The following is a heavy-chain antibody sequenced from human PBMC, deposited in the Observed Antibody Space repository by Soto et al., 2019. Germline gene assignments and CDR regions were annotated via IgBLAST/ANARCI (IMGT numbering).Heavy chain of an antibody. CDR3: ARVPGP. V-gene: IGHV4-30-2*01. CDR2: IYHSGST. D-gene: IGHD7-27*01. CDR1: GGSISSGGYS. J-gene: IGHJ5*02. Sequence: QLQLQESGSGLVKPSQTLSLTCAVSGGSISSGGYSWSWIRQPPGKGLEWIGYIYHSGSTYYNPSLKRRVTRSLSRSRNQFSLKLSAATAADTAVYYGARVPGPWGQGTLVTVSP.